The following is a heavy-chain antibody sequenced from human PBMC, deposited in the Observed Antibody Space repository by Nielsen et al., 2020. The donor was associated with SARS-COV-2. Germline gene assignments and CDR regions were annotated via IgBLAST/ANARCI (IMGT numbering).Heavy chain of an antibody. CDR3: ARGTGTTRNYYYFHGMDV. Sequence: ASVKVSCKASGYTFTGYYMHWVRQAPGQGLEWMGRINPNSGGTNYAQKFQGRVTMTRDTSISTAYMELSSLRSEDTALYYCARGTGTTRNYYYFHGMDVWGQGTTVTVSS. V-gene: IGHV1-2*06. J-gene: IGHJ6*02. CDR1: GYTFTGYY. D-gene: IGHD1-1*01. CDR2: INPNSGGT.